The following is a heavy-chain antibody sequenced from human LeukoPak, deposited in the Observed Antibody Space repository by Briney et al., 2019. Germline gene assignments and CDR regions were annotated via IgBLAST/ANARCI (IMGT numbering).Heavy chain of an antibody. J-gene: IGHJ4*02. CDR3: ATEGKMVRGVYTDY. CDR2: INPNSGGT. CDR1: GYTFTGYY. D-gene: IGHD3-10*01. V-gene: IGHV1-2*02. Sequence: ASVKVSCKASGYTFTGYYMHWVRQAPGQGLEWMGWINPNSGGTNYAQKFQGRVTMTRDTSTSTAYMELSSLRSEDTAVYYCATEGKMVRGVYTDYWGQGTLVTVSS.